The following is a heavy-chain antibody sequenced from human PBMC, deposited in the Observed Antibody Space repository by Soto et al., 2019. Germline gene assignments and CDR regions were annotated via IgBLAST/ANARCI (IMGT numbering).Heavy chain of an antibody. J-gene: IGHJ5*02. CDR1: GGTFSSYA. Sequence: SVKVSCKASGGTFSSYAISWVRQAPGQGLEWMGGIIPIFGTANYAQKFQGRVTITADESTSTAYMELSSLRSEDTAVYYCAGGARFHTQRPYNWLDPWGQGTLVTVSS. D-gene: IGHD6-6*01. V-gene: IGHV1-69*13. CDR3: AGGARFHTQRPYNWLDP. CDR2: IIPIFGTA.